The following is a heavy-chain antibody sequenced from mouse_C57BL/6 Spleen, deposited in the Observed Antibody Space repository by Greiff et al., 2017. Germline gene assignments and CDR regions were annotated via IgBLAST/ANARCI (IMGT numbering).Heavy chain of an antibody. CDR3: ARSSSNWYFDV. Sequence: EVQVVESGPELVKPGASVKIPCKASGYTFTDYNMDWVKQSHGKSLEWIGDINPNNGGTIYNQKFKGKATLTVDKSSSTAYMELRSLTSEDTAVYYCARSSSNWYFDVWGTGTTVTVSS. D-gene: IGHD1-1*01. CDR2: INPNNGGT. V-gene: IGHV1-18*01. J-gene: IGHJ1*03. CDR1: GYTFTDYN.